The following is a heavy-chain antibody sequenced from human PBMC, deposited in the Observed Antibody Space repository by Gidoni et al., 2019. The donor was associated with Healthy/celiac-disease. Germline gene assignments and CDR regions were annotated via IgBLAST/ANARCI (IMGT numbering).Heavy chain of an antibody. J-gene: IGHJ3*02. V-gene: IGHV4-39*01. CDR1: GGSISSSSYY. Sequence: QLQLQESGPGLVKPSETLSLTCTVSGGSISSSSYYWGWIRQPPGKGLEWIGSIYYSGSTYYNPSLKSRVTISVDTSKNQFSLKLSSVTAADTAVYYCARTFSSGWSQGAFDIWGQGTMVTVSS. D-gene: IGHD6-19*01. CDR3: ARTFSSGWSQGAFDI. CDR2: IYYSGST.